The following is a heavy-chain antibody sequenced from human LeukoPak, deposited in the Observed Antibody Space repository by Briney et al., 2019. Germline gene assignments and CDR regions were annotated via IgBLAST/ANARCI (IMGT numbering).Heavy chain of an antibody. CDR1: GFTFSTYT. CDR3: TSWGDTTAEYFQR. V-gene: IGHV3-7*01. J-gene: IGHJ1*01. CDR2: INPDGRDT. Sequence: QPGGSLTLSCVASGFTFSTYTMNWIRQAPGKGLEWVAHINPDGRDTYYVDSVKGRFTISRDNAQNSMYLQMNSLRVEDTAVYYCTSWGDTTAEYFQRWGQGTLVTVSS. D-gene: IGHD2-21*02.